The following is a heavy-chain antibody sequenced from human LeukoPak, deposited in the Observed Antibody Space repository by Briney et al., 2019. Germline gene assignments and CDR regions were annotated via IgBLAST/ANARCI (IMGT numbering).Heavy chain of an antibody. Sequence: GGSLRLSCAASGFTFSSYSMNWVRQAPGKGLEWVSYISSSSSTIYYADSVKGRFTISRGNAKNSLSLQMNSLRAEDTAVYYCARVLHKRNYDSSGYYGYWGQGTLVTVSS. CDR1: GFTFSSYS. CDR2: ISSSSSTI. D-gene: IGHD3-22*01. CDR3: ARVLHKRNYDSSGYYGY. J-gene: IGHJ4*02. V-gene: IGHV3-48*01.